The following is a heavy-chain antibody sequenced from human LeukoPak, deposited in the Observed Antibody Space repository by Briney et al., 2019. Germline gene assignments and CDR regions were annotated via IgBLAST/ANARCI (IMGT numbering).Heavy chain of an antibody. J-gene: IGHJ4*02. V-gene: IGHV3-23*01. CDR3: AKRDYDYVWGSFLFDY. CDR2: ISGSGGST. CDR1: GFTFSSYA. Sequence: GGSLRLSCAASGFTFSSYAMSWVRQAPGKGLEWVSAISGSGGSTYYADSVKGRFTISRDNSKNTLYLQMNSLRAEDTAVYYCAKRDYDYVWGSFLFDYWGQGTLVTVSS. D-gene: IGHD3-16*01.